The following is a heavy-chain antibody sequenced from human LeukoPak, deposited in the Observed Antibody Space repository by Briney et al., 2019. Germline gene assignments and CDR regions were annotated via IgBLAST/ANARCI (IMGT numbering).Heavy chain of an antibody. CDR2: INGIGAST. CDR3: AKDREGYYYSFAMDV. CDR1: GFSFTNYG. J-gene: IGHJ6*02. V-gene: IGHV3-23*01. Sequence: GGSLRLSCAASGFSFTNYGMAWVRQAPGKGLEWLSAINGIGASTYYADSVQGRFSISRDNSKNTLYLQMNSLRAEDTAVYFCAKDREGYYYSFAMDVWGQETTVTVSS.